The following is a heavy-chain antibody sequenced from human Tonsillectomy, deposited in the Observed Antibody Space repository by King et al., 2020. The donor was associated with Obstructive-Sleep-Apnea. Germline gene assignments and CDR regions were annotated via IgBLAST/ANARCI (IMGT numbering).Heavy chain of an antibody. CDR1: GFTFSTYA. J-gene: IGHJ2*01. CDR2: ISLDGTNK. Sequence: VQLVESGGGVVQPGRSLRLSCAASGFTFSTYALHWVRQTPGKGLEWVAGISLDGTNKEYADSVKGRFTISRDNFKYTLFLQMDSLRTEDTGWYYCARVRVAHGDFPLWGRGTLVTVSS. D-gene: IGHD2-15*01. CDR3: ARVRVAHGDFPL. V-gene: IGHV3-30-3*01.